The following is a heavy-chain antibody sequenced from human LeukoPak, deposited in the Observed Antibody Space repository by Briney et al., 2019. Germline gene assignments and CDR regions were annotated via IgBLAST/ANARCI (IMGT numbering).Heavy chain of an antibody. D-gene: IGHD1-26*01. CDR2: ISSSSTYI. V-gene: IGHV3-21*01. CDR3: ARAGFGELLVAAFDI. J-gene: IGHJ3*02. Sequence: PGGSLRLSCAAFGFIFSTYSMNWVRQAPGKGLEWVSSISSSSTYIYYADSLKGRFTISRDNAKKSLYLQMNSLRVEDTAVYYCARAGFGELLVAAFDIWGQGTMVTVSS. CDR1: GFIFSTYS.